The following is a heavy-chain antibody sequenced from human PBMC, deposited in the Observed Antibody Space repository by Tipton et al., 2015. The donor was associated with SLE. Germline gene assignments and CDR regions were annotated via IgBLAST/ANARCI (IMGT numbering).Heavy chain of an antibody. Sequence: SLRLSCAASGFTFNNYWMHWVRQVPGKGLVWVSQINEGGTSYADSVKGRFTISRDNANTLYLQMNSLRVEDTAVYYCVREVVVPAAISGYFGMAVWGQGTAVTVSS. J-gene: IGHJ6*02. CDR1: GFTFNNYW. D-gene: IGHD2-2*01. CDR3: VREVVVPAAISGYFGMAV. V-gene: IGHV3-74*01. CDR2: INEGGT.